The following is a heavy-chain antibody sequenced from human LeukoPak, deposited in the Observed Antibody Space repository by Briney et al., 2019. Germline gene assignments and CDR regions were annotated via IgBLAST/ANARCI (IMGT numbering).Heavy chain of an antibody. CDR3: AREGIAVPSSTGGFDL. D-gene: IGHD6-19*01. CDR1: AGSIGSYY. CDR2: IYTTGST. V-gene: IGHV4-4*07. J-gene: IGHJ2*01. Sequence: SETLSLTCSVSAGSIGSYYWSWIRQPAGKGLEWIGRIYTTGSTDYNPSLKTRVTMSVGTSKNQFSLKLSCVTAADTAVYYCAREGIAVPSSTGGFDLWGRGTLVSVSS.